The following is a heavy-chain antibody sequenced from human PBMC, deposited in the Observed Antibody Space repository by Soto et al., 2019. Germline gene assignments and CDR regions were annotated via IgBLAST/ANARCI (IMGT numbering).Heavy chain of an antibody. CDR1: GDSLSSGYH. J-gene: IGHJ6*02. V-gene: IGHV4-4*07. CDR2: IYTSGST. D-gene: IGHD2-2*01. Sequence: PSETLSLTCAVSGDSLSSGYHWAWIRHPAGKGLEWIGRIYTSGSTNYNPSLKSRVTMSVDTSKNQFSLKVSSVTAADTAVYYCARDKDHCSSSTCYPSETYGMDVWGQGTTVTVSS. CDR3: ARDKDHCSSSTCYPSETYGMDV.